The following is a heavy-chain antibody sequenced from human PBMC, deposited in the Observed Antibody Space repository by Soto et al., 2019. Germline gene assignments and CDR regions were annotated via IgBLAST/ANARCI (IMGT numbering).Heavy chain of an antibody. Sequence: GASVKVSCKASGGTFSSYAISWVRQAPGQGLEWMGGIIPIFGTANYAQKFQGRVTITADESTSTAYMELSSLRSEDTAVYYCATVPRIQLWFAYYYGMHVWGQGTTVTVSS. CDR3: ATVPRIQLWFAYYYGMHV. J-gene: IGHJ6*02. V-gene: IGHV1-69*13. CDR2: IIPIFGTA. CDR1: GGTFSSYA. D-gene: IGHD5-18*01.